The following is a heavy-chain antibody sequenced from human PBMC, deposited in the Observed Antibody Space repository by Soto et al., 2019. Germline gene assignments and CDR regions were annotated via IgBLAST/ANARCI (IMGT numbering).Heavy chain of an antibody. D-gene: IGHD6-13*01. V-gene: IGHV3-30-3*01. J-gene: IGHJ4*02. CDR2: ISYDGSNK. Sequence: QVQLVESGGGVVQPGRSLRLSCAASGFTFSSYAMHWVRQAPGKGLEWVAVISYDGSNKYYADSVKGRFTISRDNSKNTLYLQMNSLRAEDTAVYYCATYRSSWYVYPYYFDYWGQGTLVTVSS. CDR1: GFTFSSYA. CDR3: ATYRSSWYVYPYYFDY.